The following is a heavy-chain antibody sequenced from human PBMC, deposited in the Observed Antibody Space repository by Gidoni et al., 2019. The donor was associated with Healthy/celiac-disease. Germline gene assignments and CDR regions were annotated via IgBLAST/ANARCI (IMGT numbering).Heavy chain of an antibody. CDR3: AKGVGDYDSSGYYFGYGMDV. V-gene: IGHV3-30*18. CDR1: GFTFNSYG. Sequence: QVQLVESGGGVVQPGRSLRLSCVAHGFTFNSYGLNWVRQVRQAQGKGLEWVAVISYDGSDKYYADSVKGRFTISRDNSKDTLYLQMNSLRAEDTAVYYCAKGVGDYDSSGYYFGYGMDVWGQGTTVTVSS. J-gene: IGHJ6*02. D-gene: IGHD3-22*01. CDR2: ISYDGSDK.